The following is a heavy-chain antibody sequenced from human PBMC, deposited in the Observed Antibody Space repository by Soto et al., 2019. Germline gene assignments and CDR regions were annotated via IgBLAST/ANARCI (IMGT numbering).Heavy chain of an antibody. D-gene: IGHD5-18*01. CDR2: IYYSGST. J-gene: IGHJ4*02. V-gene: IGHV4-59*01. CDR1: GGSISSYY. Sequence: PSETLSLTCTVSGGSISSYYWSWIRQPPGKGLEWIGYIYYSGSTNYNPSLKSRVTISVDTSKNQFSLKLSSVTAADTAVYYCERDENSYGPIDYWGQGTLVTVSS. CDR3: ERDENSYGPIDY.